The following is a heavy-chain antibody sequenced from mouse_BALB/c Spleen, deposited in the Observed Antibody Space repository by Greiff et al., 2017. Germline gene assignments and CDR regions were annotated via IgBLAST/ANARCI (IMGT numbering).Heavy chain of an antibody. CDR2: ISSGGSYT. J-gene: IGHJ2*01. Sequence: EVQVVESGGGLVKPGGSLKLSCAASGFTFSSYAMSWVRQSPEKRLEWVAEISSGGSYTYYPDTVTGRFTISRDNAKNTLYLEMSSLRSEDTAMYYYARGGNYDYWGQGTTLTVSS. CDR3: ARGGNYDY. D-gene: IGHD2-1*01. CDR1: GFTFSSYA. V-gene: IGHV5-9-4*01.